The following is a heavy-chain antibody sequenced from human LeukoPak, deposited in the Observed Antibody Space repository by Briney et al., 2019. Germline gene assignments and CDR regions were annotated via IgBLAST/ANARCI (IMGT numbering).Heavy chain of an antibody. CDR1: GFTFSSYA. J-gene: IGHJ4*02. V-gene: IGHV3-23*01. CDR2: ISGSGGST. Sequence: GGSLRLSCAASGFTFSSYAMSWVRQAPGKGLEWVSAISGSGGSTYYADSVKGRFTISRDNSKNTLYLQMNSLRAEDTAVYYCAKGLNGFWSGYYGDWGQGTLVTVSS. D-gene: IGHD3-3*01. CDR3: AKGLNGFWSGYYGD.